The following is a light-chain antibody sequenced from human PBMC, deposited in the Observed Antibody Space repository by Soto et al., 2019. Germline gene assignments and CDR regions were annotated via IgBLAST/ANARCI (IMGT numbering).Light chain of an antibody. J-gene: IGKJ1*01. CDR3: QQYNT. CDR1: QSISSC. CDR2: DAS. V-gene: IGKV1-5*01. Sequence: PITQTAANLSASVGAIVTITCRASQSISSCVAWYQQKPGTAPKLLIYDASSLESGVPSMFSGSGSGTEFPLTISSLQHEDVATYYCQQYNTFGQGTKVDIK.